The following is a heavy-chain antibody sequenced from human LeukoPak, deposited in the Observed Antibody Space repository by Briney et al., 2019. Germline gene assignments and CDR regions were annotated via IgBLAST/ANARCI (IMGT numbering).Heavy chain of an antibody. Sequence: SETLSLTCTVSGGSITSSSYYWGWIRQPPGKGLEWIGSIYYSGSTYYNPSLKSRVTISVDTSKNQFSLKLSSVTAADTAVYYCARHEADYDFWSGPPDYWGQGTLVTVSS. D-gene: IGHD3-3*01. CDR1: GGSITSSSYY. J-gene: IGHJ4*02. V-gene: IGHV4-39*01. CDR2: IYYSGST. CDR3: ARHEADYDFWSGPPDY.